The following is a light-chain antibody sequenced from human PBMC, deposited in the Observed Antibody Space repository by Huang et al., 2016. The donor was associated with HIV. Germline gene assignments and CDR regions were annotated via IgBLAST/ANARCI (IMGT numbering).Light chain of an antibody. CDR3: QQYGGSPLT. Sequence: EIVLTQSPGTLSLSPGERATLSCRASQSVSKYLAWYQQKPGQAPRLLIYGASSRATGIPDRFSGSGSGTDFTLTISRLEPEDFAFYYCQQYGGSPLTFGGGIKVETK. J-gene: IGKJ4*01. V-gene: IGKV3-20*01. CDR2: GAS. CDR1: QSVSKY.